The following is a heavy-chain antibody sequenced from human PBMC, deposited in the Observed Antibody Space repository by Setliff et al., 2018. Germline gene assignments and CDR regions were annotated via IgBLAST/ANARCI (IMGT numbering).Heavy chain of an antibody. D-gene: IGHD5-12*01. J-gene: IGHJ6*02. CDR3: VGPYYYYYGMDV. V-gene: IGHV4-39*07. CDR1: GGSISSSSYY. CDR2: IYTSGST. Sequence: SETLSLTCTVSGGSISSSSYYWGWIRQPPGKGLEWIGSIYTSGSTNYNPSLKSRVTISVDTSKNQFSLKTEDTAVYYCTCSGYVGPYYYYYGMDVWGQGTTVTVSS.